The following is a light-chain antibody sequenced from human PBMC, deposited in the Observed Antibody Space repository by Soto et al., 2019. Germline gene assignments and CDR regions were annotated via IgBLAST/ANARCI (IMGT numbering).Light chain of an antibody. CDR2: GAS. J-gene: IGKJ1*01. V-gene: IGKV3D-20*02. CDR3: QQRNMWPRT. CDR1: QSVSNNY. Sequence: EIVLTQSPGTLSLSPGGRATLSCRASQSVSNNYLAWYQQKPGQAPRLLIYGASNRATGIPDRFGGSGSGADFTLSISSLEPEDFAVYHCQQRNMWPRTFGQGTKVDIK.